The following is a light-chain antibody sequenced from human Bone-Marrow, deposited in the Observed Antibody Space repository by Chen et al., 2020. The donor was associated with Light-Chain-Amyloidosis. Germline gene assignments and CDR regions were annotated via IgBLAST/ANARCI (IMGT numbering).Light chain of an antibody. J-gene: IGKJ4*01. CDR3: QQYGTSPLT. Sequence: EIVLTQSPGTLSLSPGEGANLSCRASQTISSNYLTWYPQKIGHASRLLIYGSPRRGTGIPDRFTGSGSGTDFTLTINRLEPEDFAMYYCQQYGTSPLTFGGGTKVEIK. V-gene: IGKV3-20*01. CDR2: GSP. CDR1: QTISSNY.